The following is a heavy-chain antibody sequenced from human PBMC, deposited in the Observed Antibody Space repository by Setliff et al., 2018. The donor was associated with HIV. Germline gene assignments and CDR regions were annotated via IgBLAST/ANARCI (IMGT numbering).Heavy chain of an antibody. CDR2: IYSTGNT. CDR1: GGSFSNYY. CDR3: AKGAGFYGDYTFDY. V-gene: IGHV4-59*03. Sequence: SETLSLTCAVYGGSFSNYYWSWIRQPPGKGLEWIGYIYSTGNTNYNPSLQSRVSISMDASKNKFSLKVTSVTSADTAVYYCAKGAGFYGDYTFDYWGQGHLVTVSS. D-gene: IGHD4-17*01. J-gene: IGHJ4*02.